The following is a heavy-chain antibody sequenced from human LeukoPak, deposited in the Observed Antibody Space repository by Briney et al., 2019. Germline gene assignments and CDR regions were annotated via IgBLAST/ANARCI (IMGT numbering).Heavy chain of an antibody. CDR1: GYTFTSNY. CDR3: ARGMGVLVPAATWFDP. D-gene: IGHD2-2*01. Sequence: ASVKVSCKAFGYTFTSNYMHWVRQAPGQGPEWMGVISPSGGSTTYAQKFQGRVTLTRDMSTSTDYLELSSLRSEDTAVYYCARGMGVLVPAATWFDPWGQGTLVTVSS. J-gene: IGHJ5*02. CDR2: ISPSGGST. V-gene: IGHV1-46*01.